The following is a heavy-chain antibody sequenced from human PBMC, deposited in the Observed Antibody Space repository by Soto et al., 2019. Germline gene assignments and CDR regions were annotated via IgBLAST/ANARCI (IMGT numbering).Heavy chain of an antibody. D-gene: IGHD6-6*01. Sequence: GASVKVSCKASGGTFSSYAISWVRQAPGQGLEWMGGIIPIYGTTHYAQKFQDRVKLTADESTGTAYMELSSLRSEDTGVYYCARDGMGTLVGGMDVWGQGTTVTVSS. CDR3: ARDGMGTLVGGMDV. CDR2: IIPIYGTT. J-gene: IGHJ6*02. CDR1: GGTFSSYA. V-gene: IGHV1-69*13.